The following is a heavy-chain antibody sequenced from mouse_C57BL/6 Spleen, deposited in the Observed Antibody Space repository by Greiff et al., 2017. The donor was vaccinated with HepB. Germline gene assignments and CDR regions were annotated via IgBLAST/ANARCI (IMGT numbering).Heavy chain of an antibody. Sequence: EVKLVESGEGLVKPGGSLKLSCAASGFTFSSYAMSWVRQTPEKRLEWVAYISSGGYYIYYADTVKGRFTISRDNARNTLYLQMSSLKSEDTAMYYCTRDAVVAYYYAMDYWGQGTSVTVSS. CDR1: GFTFSSYA. CDR2: ISSGGYYI. J-gene: IGHJ4*01. CDR3: TRDAVVAYYYAMDY. D-gene: IGHD1-1*01. V-gene: IGHV5-9-1*02.